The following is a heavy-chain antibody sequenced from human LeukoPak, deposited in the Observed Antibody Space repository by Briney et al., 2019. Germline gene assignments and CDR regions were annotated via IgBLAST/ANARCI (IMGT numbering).Heavy chain of an antibody. CDR2: IIPMIGTP. V-gene: IGHV1-69*13. D-gene: IGHD2-2*01. J-gene: IGHJ6*03. CDR1: GGTFSSSG. CDR3: ASHCSSTSCYADYYCMDV. Sequence: GASVKVSCKASGGTFSSSGISWVRQAPGQGLEWMGGIIPMIGTPNYAQKFQGRVTITADESTSTAYMELSSLRSEDTAVYYCASHCSSTSCYADYYCMDVWGKGTTVTVSS.